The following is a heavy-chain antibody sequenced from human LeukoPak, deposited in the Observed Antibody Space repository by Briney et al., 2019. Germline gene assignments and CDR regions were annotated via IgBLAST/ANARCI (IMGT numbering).Heavy chain of an antibody. V-gene: IGHV4-4*07. CDR1: GGSISSYY. CDR3: ARGLGYCSSAGCYYWFDP. D-gene: IGHD2-2*01. J-gene: IGHJ5*02. CDR2: IYTSGGT. Sequence: SETLSLTCTVSGGSISSYYWSWIRQPPGKGLEWIGRIYTSGGTNYNPPPKSRVTMSVATSKTQFSLKLCSVRAAASAVYYCARGLGYCSSAGCYYWFDPWGQGTLVTVSS.